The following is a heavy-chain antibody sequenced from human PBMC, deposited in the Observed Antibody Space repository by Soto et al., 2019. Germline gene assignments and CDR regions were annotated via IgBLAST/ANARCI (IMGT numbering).Heavy chain of an antibody. J-gene: IGHJ5*02. CDR3: ARVSPSSSRLGWLDP. D-gene: IGHD6-13*01. V-gene: IGHV1-46*01. CDR1: GYTFISYY. CDR2: INPRCGDT. Sequence: GASVKFSCKASGYTFISYYMYWVRQAPGQGLEWMGIINPRCGDTRYAQKFQGRVTLTSXTXXSXXXMXLXXLRSDDTAVYYCARVSPSSSRLGWLDPWGQGTLVTVSS.